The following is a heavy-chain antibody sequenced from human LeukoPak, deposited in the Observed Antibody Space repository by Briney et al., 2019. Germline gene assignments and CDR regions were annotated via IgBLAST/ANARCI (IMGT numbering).Heavy chain of an antibody. CDR1: GYTFTSHG. Sequence: ASVKVSCKVSGYTFTSHGISWVRQAPGQGLEWMGWIGAYNGNTDYAQKVQGRVTMTTDTSTSTAYMELRSLRSDDTAVYYCARDQGSKGFDCWGQEPWSPSPQ. CDR3: ARDQGSKGFDC. V-gene: IGHV1-18*01. CDR2: IGAYNGNT. J-gene: IGHJ4*01.